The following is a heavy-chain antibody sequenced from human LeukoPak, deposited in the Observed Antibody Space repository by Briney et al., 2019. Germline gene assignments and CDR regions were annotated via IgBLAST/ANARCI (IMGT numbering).Heavy chain of an antibody. CDR2: MNPNSGNT. D-gene: IGHD3-16*01. Sequence: ASVKVSCKASGYTFTSYDIKWVRQAAGQGLEWMGRMNPNSGNTGYAQKFQGRVTMTRNTSISTAYMELSSLTSEDTAVYYCARRGKGLGYYMDVWGKGTTVTISS. J-gene: IGHJ6*03. V-gene: IGHV1-8*01. CDR3: ARRGKGLGYYMDV. CDR1: GYTFTSYD.